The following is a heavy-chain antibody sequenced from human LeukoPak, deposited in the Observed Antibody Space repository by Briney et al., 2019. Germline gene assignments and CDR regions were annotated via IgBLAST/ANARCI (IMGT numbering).Heavy chain of an antibody. Sequence: ASVKVSCKASGYTFTSYGISWVRQAPGQGLEWMGWISAYNGNTNYAQKLQGRVTMTTDTSTSTAYMELRSLRSDDTAVYYCAREPPAKGYYGMDVWGQGTTVTVSS. CDR2: ISAYNGNT. CDR1: GYTFTSYG. CDR3: AREPPAKGYYGMDV. J-gene: IGHJ6*02. V-gene: IGHV1-18*01.